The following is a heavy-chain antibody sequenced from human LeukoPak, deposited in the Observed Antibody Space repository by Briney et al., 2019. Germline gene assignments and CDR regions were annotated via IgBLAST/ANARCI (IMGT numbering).Heavy chain of an antibody. D-gene: IGHD5-12*01. J-gene: IGHJ4*02. CDR1: GFTVSAYA. CDR2: ISYDGSHE. Sequence: PGGSLRLSCAASGFTVSAYAVHWVRQAPGKGLEWVAVISYDGSHEYYTDSVKGRFAISRDVSKNTLYLQMNSLRAEDTALYYCARGGAYGYSGYDYFDYWGLGTLVTVSS. CDR3: ARGGAYGYSGYDYFDY. V-gene: IGHV3-30*09.